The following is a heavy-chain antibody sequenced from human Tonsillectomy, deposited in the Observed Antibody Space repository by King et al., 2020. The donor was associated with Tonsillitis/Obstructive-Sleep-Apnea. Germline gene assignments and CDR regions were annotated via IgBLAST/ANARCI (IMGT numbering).Heavy chain of an antibody. V-gene: IGHV2-26*01. J-gene: IGHJ5*02. Sequence: VTLKESGPVLVKPTETLTLTCTVSGFSVTNARMGVSWIRQPPGKALEWLAHIFSNDEKSYSTSLKSRLTISKDTSKSQVVLTMTHMDPVDTATYYCARMQVWPGSGNWFDPWGQGTLVTVSS. CDR2: IFSNDEK. CDR1: GFSVTNARMG. CDR3: ARMQVWPGSGNWFDP. D-gene: IGHD5-18*01.